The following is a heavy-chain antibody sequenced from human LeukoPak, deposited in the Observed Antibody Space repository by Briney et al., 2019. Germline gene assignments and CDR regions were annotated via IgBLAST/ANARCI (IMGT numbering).Heavy chain of an antibody. CDR1: GFTFSSYT. CDR2: ISSSSSHI. D-gene: IGHD2-8*01. Sequence: PGGSLRLSCAVSGFTFSSYTMNWVRQAPGKGLEWVSSISSSSSHIYYADSVKGRFTISRDNAENSLYLQMNSLRPEDTAVYYCARTYGEEGGQRFDHWGQGTLVTVSS. V-gene: IGHV3-21*01. J-gene: IGHJ4*02. CDR3: ARTYGEEGGQRFDH.